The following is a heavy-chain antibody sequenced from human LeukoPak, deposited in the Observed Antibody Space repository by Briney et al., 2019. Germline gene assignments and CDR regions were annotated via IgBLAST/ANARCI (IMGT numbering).Heavy chain of an antibody. D-gene: IGHD3-22*01. CDR1: GYSFTSYW. V-gene: IGHV5-51*01. J-gene: IGHJ4*02. CDR3: ARRDTSGYYFFDY. CDR2: IYPGDSDT. Sequence: GESLKISCKGSGYSFTSYWIGWVRQMPGKGLEWMGIIYPGDSDTRYSPSFQGQVTISADKSISTAYLQWSNLKASDTAMYYCARRDTSGYYFFDYWGQGTLVTVSS.